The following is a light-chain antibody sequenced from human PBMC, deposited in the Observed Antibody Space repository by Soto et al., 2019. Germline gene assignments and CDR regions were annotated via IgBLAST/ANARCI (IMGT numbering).Light chain of an antibody. V-gene: IGKV1-39*01. CDR2: VAS. Sequence: DIQMTQAPSSLSASVGDRVTITCRASQTISSYLNWYQQKPGKAPKLLIYVASSLQSGVPTRFNGSRSRTYFSLNISSLQPEDFATYYCQQSYSTLGLTFGGGTKVEIK. CDR1: QTISSY. CDR3: QQSYSTLGLT. J-gene: IGKJ4*01.